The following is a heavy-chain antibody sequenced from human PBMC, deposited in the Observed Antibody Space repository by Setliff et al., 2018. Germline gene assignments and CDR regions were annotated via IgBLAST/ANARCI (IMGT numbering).Heavy chain of an antibody. CDR3: ARDRTAYSYGLDV. CDR2: IYHNGNT. CDR1: GGSISPYF. V-gene: IGHV4-59*01. D-gene: IGHD5-18*01. J-gene: IGHJ6*02. Sequence: SETLSLTCTVSGGSISPYFWSWIRQSPGKGLEWIGYIYHNGNTNFNPSLKTRVTMSVDTSKNQFALNPRSVTAADSAVYYCARDRTAYSYGLDVWGQGTTVTVSS.